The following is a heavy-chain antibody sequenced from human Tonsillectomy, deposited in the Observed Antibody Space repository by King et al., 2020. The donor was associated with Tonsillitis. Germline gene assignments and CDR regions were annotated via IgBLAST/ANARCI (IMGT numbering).Heavy chain of an antibody. CDR1: GFTFSSYW. CDR2: IYTGGSST. D-gene: IGHD4-11*01. V-gene: IGHV3-74*01. CDR3: ARSDYSKDAFDI. J-gene: IGHJ3*02. Sequence: VQLVESGGGLVQPGGSLRLSCAASGFTFSSYWMPWVRQAPGKGLVWVSCIYTGGSSTSYADSVEGRSTLSRDNAKNTLYLQMNSLTAEDKAVYYCARSDYSKDAFDIWGQGTMVTVSS.